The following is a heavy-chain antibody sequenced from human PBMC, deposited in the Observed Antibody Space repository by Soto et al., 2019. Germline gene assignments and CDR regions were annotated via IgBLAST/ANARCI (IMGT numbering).Heavy chain of an antibody. V-gene: IGHV4-31*03. CDR1: GGSISSGGYY. J-gene: IGHJ4*02. CDR2: IYYSGST. Sequence: PSETLSLTCTVSGGSISSGGYYWSWIRQHPGKGLEWIGYIYYSGSTYYNPSLKSRVTISVDTSKNQFSLKLSSVTAADTAVYYCARAGGYYYDSSGCLDYWGQGTLVTVSS. CDR3: ARAGGYYYDSSGCLDY. D-gene: IGHD3-22*01.